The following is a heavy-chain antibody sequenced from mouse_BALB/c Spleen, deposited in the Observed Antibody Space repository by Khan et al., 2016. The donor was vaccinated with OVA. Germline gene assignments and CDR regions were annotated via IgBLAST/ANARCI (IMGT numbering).Heavy chain of an antibody. CDR3: ARELRLGGFAF. CDR1: GFSLTGYG. J-gene: IGHJ3*01. Sequence: VELVESGPGLVAPSQSLSITCTVSGFSLTGYGVNWVRQPPGKGLVWLGMIWGDGSTDYNSVLKSRLSITKDNSKSQVFLKMNSLQTDDTARYYCARELRLGGFAFWGQGTLVTVSA. CDR2: IWGDGST. D-gene: IGHD1-2*01. V-gene: IGHV2-6-7*01.